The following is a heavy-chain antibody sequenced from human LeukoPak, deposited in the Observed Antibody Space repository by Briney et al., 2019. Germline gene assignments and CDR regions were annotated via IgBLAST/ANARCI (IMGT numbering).Heavy chain of an antibody. J-gene: IGHJ4*02. Sequence: PGGSLRLSCAASGLTFSTCAMSWVRQAPGKGLEWVSTISGGGRSTDYADSVKGLFTISRDNSKNTLYLQMNSLRAEDTAVYYCARERYFDYWGQGTLVTVSS. V-gene: IGHV3-23*01. CDR3: ARERYFDY. CDR2: ISGGGRST. CDR1: GLTFSTCA.